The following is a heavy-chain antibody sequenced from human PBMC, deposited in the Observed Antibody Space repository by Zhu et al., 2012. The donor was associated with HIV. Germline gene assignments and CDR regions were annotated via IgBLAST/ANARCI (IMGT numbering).Heavy chain of an antibody. Sequence: QVQLVPSGSGVKKPGASVRVSCWTSEDIFERTELIHWVRQAPGQQLEWLAWMNPTNGAVNYAWYLNGRVTATRDRSMTTAFLEVKSLRSDDTAVYYCARAQKRGRSEWAYAHWGQGTPVVVSS. CDR3: ARAQKRGRSEWAYAH. CDR1: EDIFERTEL. J-gene: IGHJ1*01. V-gene: IGHV1-2*02. CDR2: MNPTNGAV. D-gene: IGHD1-26*01.